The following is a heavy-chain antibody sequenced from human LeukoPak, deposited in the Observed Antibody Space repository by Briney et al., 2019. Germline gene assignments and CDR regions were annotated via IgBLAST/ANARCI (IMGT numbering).Heavy chain of an antibody. CDR1: GGSIRSSNW. D-gene: IGHD5-12*01. CDR3: ARGGYEIKGPPGGVFDI. CDR2: IYHSGIS. Sequence: SGTLSLTCTVSGGSIRSSNWWSWVRQSPGKGLEWIGEIYHSGISNYNPSLRSRVTMSVDKSKNQFSLNLSSVTAADTAVYYCARGGYEIKGPPGGVFDIWGQGTMVTVSS. J-gene: IGHJ3*02. V-gene: IGHV4-4*02.